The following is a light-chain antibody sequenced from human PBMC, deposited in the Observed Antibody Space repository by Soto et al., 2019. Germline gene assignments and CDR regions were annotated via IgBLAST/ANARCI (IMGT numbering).Light chain of an antibody. CDR1: PSVSSN. CDR3: QQNNNWPPVFT. CDR2: GAS. Sequence: EIVMTQPPATLSVSPGEGATLSCRASPSVSSNLAWYQQKPGQAPRLLIYGASTRATGIPARFSGSGSGTEFTLTISSLQSEDFAVYDCQQNNNWPPVFTFGPGTKVDIK. V-gene: IGKV3-15*01. J-gene: IGKJ3*01.